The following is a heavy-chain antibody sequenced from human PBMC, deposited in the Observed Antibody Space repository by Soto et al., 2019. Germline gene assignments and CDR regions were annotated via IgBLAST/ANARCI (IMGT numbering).Heavy chain of an antibody. CDR1: GYTFTRYY. V-gene: IGHV1-2*04. J-gene: IGHJ6*03. CDR2: INPNSGGT. CDR3: ARGRDSNYDYYYYYMDV. Sequence: GASVKVSCKASGYTFTRYYMHWVRQAPGQGLEWMGWINPNSGGTNYAQKFQGWVTMTRDTSISTAYMELSRLRSDDTAVYYCARGRDSNYDYYYYYMDVWGKGTTVTVSS. D-gene: IGHD4-4*01.